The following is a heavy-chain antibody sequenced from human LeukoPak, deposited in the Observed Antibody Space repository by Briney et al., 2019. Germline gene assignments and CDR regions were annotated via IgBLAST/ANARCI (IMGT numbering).Heavy chain of an antibody. CDR3: ARHALTGDDYFDY. D-gene: IGHD7-27*01. CDR2: IYHIGKT. Sequence: SETLSLTCSVSGGSIRSNYWSWIRQPPGKGLEWIGYIYHIGKTNYNPSLKSRVTISVDTSKNQFSLNLRSVTAADTAVYYCARHALTGDDYFDYWGQGTLVTVSS. J-gene: IGHJ4*02. V-gene: IGHV4-59*08. CDR1: GGSIRSNY.